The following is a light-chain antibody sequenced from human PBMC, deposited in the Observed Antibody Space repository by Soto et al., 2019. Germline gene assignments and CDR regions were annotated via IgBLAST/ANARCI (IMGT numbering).Light chain of an antibody. Sequence: QSALTQPASLSGSPGQSIAISCTGTSSDVGGYDFVSWYQQHPGKAPKLLIYDVTNRPSGVSTRFSGSKSGTTASLTISGLQAEDEADYFCSSYTSTSTRVFGGGTKLTVL. CDR2: DVT. J-gene: IGLJ3*02. V-gene: IGLV2-14*03. CDR1: SSDVGGYDF. CDR3: SSYTSTSTRV.